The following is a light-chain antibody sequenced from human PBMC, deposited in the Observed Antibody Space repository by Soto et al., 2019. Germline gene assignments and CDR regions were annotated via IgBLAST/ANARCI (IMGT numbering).Light chain of an antibody. CDR3: QQSYRTPYT. CDR2: ASS. CDR1: QSISSY. J-gene: IGKJ2*01. Sequence: DIQMTQSPSSLSVSVGDRVTITCRASQSISSYLNWYQQKPGKAPKLLIYASSNLQSGVPSRFSGSGSGTDFTLTISSLQPEDFATYFCQQSYRTPYTFGQGSKLEFK. V-gene: IGKV1-39*01.